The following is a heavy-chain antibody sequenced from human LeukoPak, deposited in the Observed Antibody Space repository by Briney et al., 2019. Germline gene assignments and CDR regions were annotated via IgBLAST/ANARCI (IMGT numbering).Heavy chain of an antibody. J-gene: IGHJ4*02. CDR3: ARDIHGSGSYYFDY. V-gene: IGHV3-30-3*01. CDR1: GFTFSSYA. CDR2: ISYDGSNK. Sequence: PGGSLRLSCAASGFTFSSYAMHWVRQAPGKGLEWVAVISYDGSNKYYADSVKGRFTISRDNSKNTLYLQMNSLRAEDTAVYYCARDIHGSGSYYFDYWGQGTLVTVSS. D-gene: IGHD3-10*01.